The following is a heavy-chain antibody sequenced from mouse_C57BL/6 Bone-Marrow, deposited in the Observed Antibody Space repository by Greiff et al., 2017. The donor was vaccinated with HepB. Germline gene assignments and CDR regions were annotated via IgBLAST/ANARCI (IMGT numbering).Heavy chain of an antibody. V-gene: IGHV1-55*01. D-gene: IGHD1-1*01. CDR1: GYTFTSYW. CDR2: IYPGSGST. J-gene: IGHJ1*03. CDR3: ARRYYGSSWYFDV. Sequence: VQLQQPGAELVKPGASVKMSCKASGYTFTSYWITWVKQRPGQGLEWIGDIYPGSGSTNYNEKFKSKATLTVDTSSSTAYMQLSSLTSEDSAVYYCARRYYGSSWYFDVLGTGTTVTVSS.